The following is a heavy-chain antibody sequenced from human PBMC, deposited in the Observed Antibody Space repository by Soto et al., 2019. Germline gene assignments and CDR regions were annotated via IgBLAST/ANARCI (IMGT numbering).Heavy chain of an antibody. V-gene: IGHV3-9*01. CDR2: ISWNSDSI. Sequence: EVQLVESGGDLVQPGRSLRLSCAASGFTFDDYAMHWVRQAPGKGLEWVSSISWNSDSIGYADSVRGRFTISRDNAKNSLYLQMNSLRGEDTALYYCTKGMDDTSGWYGMDSWGQGTLVTVSS. CDR3: TKGMDDTSGWYGMDS. D-gene: IGHD6-19*01. CDR1: GFTFDDYA. J-gene: IGHJ4*02.